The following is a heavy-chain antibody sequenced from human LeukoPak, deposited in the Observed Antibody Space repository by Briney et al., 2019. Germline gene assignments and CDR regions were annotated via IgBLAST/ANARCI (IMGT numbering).Heavy chain of an antibody. J-gene: IGHJ4*02. D-gene: IGHD2-21*02. CDR2: IYSGGST. Sequence: PGGSLRLSCAVSGFTVSTNYMSWVRQAPGKGLEWVSVIYSGGSTYYADSVKGRFTISRDNSKNTLYLQMNSLRAEDTAVYYCAGSLAYCGGDCRLGDYWGQGTLVTVSS. CDR3: AGSLAYCGGDCRLGDY. V-gene: IGHV3-66*01. CDR1: GFTVSTNY.